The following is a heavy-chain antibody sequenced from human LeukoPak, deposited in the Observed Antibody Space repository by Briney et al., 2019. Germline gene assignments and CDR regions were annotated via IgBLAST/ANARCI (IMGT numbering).Heavy chain of an antibody. CDR2: ISSSGGTI. D-gene: IGHD3-10*02. J-gene: IGHJ6*04. V-gene: IGHV3-48*03. CDR3: AELGITMIGGV. Sequence: PGGSLRLSCAASGFTFSSDEMNWVRQAPGKGREGVSYISSSGGTIYYADSVKGRFTISRDNAKISLYLQMNSLRAEDTAVYYCAELGITMIGGVWGKGTTVTISS. CDR1: GFTFSSDE.